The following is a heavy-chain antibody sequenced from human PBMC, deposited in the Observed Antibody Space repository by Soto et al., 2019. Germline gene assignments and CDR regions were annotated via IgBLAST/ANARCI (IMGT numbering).Heavy chain of an antibody. CDR2: IYYSGST. CDR3: ARPGDYYDSSGYPAPFDY. D-gene: IGHD3-22*01. J-gene: IGHJ4*02. V-gene: IGHV4-39*01. Sequence: TSETLSLTCTVSGGSISSSSYYWGWIRQPPGKGLEWIGSIYYSGSTYYNPSLKSRVTISVDTSKNQFSLKLSSVTAADTAVYYCARPGDYYDSSGYPAPFDYWGQGTLVTVSS. CDR1: GGSISSSSYY.